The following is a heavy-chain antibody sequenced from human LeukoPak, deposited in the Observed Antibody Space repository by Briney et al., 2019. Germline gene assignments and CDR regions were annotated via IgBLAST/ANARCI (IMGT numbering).Heavy chain of an antibody. CDR2: VAHKGPTVYSPTLNR. CDR3: VRQGTNSGYYLLDY. D-gene: IGHD3-22*01. V-gene: IGHV4-34*01. CDR1: GAALSEYY. J-gene: IGHJ4*02. Sequence: PSETLSLTCAVYGAALSEYYWSWIRQSPGKGLEWIGEVAHKGPTVYSPTLNRKYNPSFKSRVTMSVDPSKNQFSLKLTSVTVADTATYYCVRQGTNSGYYLLDYWGQGHLVIVSS.